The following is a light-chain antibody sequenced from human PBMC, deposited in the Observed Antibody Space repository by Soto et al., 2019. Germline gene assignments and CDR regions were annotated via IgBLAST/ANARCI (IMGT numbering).Light chain of an antibody. CDR2: GAS. CDR1: QSVSSN. CDR3: QQYNNWPPVT. V-gene: IGKV3-15*01. J-gene: IGKJ1*01. Sequence: EIVMTQSPATLSVSPGERATLSCRASQSVSSNLAWYQQKPGQAPRLLIYGASTRATGIPARFSGSGSGTEFTLTISSLQSEDFAAYYCQQYNNWPPVTFGQGTKVDNK.